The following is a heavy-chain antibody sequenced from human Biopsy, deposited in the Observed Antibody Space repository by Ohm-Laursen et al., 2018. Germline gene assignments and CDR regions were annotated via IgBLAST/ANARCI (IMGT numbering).Heavy chain of an antibody. D-gene: IGHD3-3*01. CDR2: IDPKSGGT. Sequence: ASVKVSCKASAYSFGDHRIHWVRQAPGQGLEWMGWIDPKSGGTNYAQKFQGKVTMTRDTSISTTYMELRRLTSDDTAVFYCARELGDFWGGRQFDFWGQGTLVTVSS. V-gene: IGHV1-2*02. J-gene: IGHJ5*01. CDR3: ARELGDFWGGRQFDF. CDR1: AYSFGDHR.